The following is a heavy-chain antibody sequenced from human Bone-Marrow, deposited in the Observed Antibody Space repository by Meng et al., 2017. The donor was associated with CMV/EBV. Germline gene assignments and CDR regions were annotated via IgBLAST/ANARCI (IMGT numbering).Heavy chain of an antibody. CDR1: GFTFSSYA. Sequence: GESLKISCAASGFTFSSYAMSWVRQAPGKGLEWVSVIYSGGSSTYYADSVKGRFTISRDNSKNTLYLQMNSLRAEDTAVYYCAKALHFDWLLPFDYWGQGTLVTVSS. CDR2: IYSGGSST. V-gene: IGHV3-23*03. J-gene: IGHJ4*02. CDR3: AKALHFDWLLPFDY. D-gene: IGHD3-9*01.